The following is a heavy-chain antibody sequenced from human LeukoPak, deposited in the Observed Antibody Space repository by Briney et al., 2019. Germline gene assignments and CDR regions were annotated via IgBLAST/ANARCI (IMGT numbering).Heavy chain of an antibody. Sequence: LSETLSLTCTVSGGSISSYYWSWIRQPPGKGLEWIGYIYYSGSTNYNPSLKSRVTISVDTSKNQFSLKLSSVTAADTAVYYCARDVGGWYDYWGQGTLVTVSS. D-gene: IGHD6-19*01. CDR1: GGSISSYY. V-gene: IGHV4-59*01. CDR3: ARDVGGWYDY. J-gene: IGHJ4*02. CDR2: IYYSGST.